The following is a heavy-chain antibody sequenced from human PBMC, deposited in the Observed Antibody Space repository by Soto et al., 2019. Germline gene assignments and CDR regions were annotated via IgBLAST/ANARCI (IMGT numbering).Heavy chain of an antibody. CDR2: IIPIFGTT. Sequence: QVQLVQSGAEVKKPGSSVKVSCKTSGDIFSGYSISWVRQAPGQGLEWMGGIIPIFGTTNYAQRCHDRVTITADQSPSTVYMALYSLKSEHTAVYYCARDLGSGYDPGDYWGQGTLVTVSS. V-gene: IGHV1-69*12. CDR1: GDIFSGYS. J-gene: IGHJ4*02. D-gene: IGHD5-12*01. CDR3: ARDLGSGYDPGDY.